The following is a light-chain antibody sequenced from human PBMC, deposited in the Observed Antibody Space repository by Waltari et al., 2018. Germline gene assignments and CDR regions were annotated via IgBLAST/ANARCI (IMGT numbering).Light chain of an antibody. CDR2: KNN. J-gene: IGLJ2*01. CDR1: GSNIGSNY. CDR3: GVWDDTRRFV. V-gene: IGLV1-47*01. Sequence: QSVLTQPPSASGTPGQRVTISCSGSGSNIGSNYVYWYQHLPGMAPKLLVYKNNQRPSCVPDRVSSAKSVTSSSLAISVLRSEDEADYYCGVWDDTRRFVFGGGTRLTVL.